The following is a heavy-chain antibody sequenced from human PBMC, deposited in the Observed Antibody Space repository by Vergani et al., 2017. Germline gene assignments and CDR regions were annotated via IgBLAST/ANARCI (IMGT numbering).Heavy chain of an antibody. CDR1: GFTFSSYA. J-gene: IGHJ4*02. V-gene: IGHV3-23*01. CDR2: ISGSGGST. CDR3: AKEYWRSNYAGERGIDY. D-gene: IGHD4-11*01. Sequence: EVQLLESGGGLVQPGGSLRLSCAASGFTFSSYAMSWVRQAPGKGLEWVSAISGSGGSTYYADSVKGRFTISRDNTKNTLYLQMNSLRAEDAAVYYCAKEYWRSNYAGERGIDYWGQGTLVTVSS.